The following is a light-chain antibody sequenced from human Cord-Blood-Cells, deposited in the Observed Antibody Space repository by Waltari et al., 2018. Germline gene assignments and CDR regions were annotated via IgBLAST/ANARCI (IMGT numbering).Light chain of an antibody. V-gene: IGLV3-19*01. CDR3: NSRDSSGNHLVV. CDR2: GKN. J-gene: IGLJ2*01. CDR1: SLRSYY. Sequence: SSELTQDPAVSVALRQAVRSTCQGDSLRSYYGSSYQQKPGQAPVLVIYGKNNRPSGIPDRFPGSSSGNTASLTITGAQAEDEADYYCNSRDSSGNHLVVFGGGTKLTVL.